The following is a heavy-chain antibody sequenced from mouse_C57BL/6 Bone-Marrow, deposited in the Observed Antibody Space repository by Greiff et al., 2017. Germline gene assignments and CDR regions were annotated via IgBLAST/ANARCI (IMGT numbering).Heavy chain of an antibody. CDR3: ARYYGSSYWYFDV. D-gene: IGHD1-1*01. V-gene: IGHV1-4*01. CDR1: GYTFTSYT. CDR2: INPSSGYT. J-gene: IGHJ1*03. Sequence: LVESGAELARPGASVKMSCKASGYTFTSYTMHWVKQRPGQGLEWIGYINPSSGYTKYNQKFKDKATLTADKSSSTAYMQLSSLTSEDSAVYYCARYYGSSYWYFDVWGTGTTVTVSS.